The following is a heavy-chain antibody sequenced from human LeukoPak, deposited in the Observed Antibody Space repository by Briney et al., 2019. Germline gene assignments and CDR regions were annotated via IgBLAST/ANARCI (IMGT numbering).Heavy chain of an antibody. CDR3: AKSGQFDY. CDR1: GFSFSSYA. CDR2: IGGSGGTT. V-gene: IGHV3-23*01. Sequence: GGSLRLSCAASGFSFSSYAMSWVRQAPGKGLEWVSTIGGSGGTTYYADSVKGQFAISRDNSKNMVSLQMNSLRVEDTAVYYCAKSGQFDYWGQGTLVTVSS. J-gene: IGHJ4*02.